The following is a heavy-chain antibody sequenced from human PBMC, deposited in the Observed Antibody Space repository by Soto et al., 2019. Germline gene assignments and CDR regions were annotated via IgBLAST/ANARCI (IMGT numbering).Heavy chain of an antibody. CDR2: ISYDGDNK. CDR1: EVHFDSYG. Sequence: QVQLVESGGGVVQPGRSLRLSCAASEVHFDSYGMHWVRQAPGKGPEWVATISYDGDNKYYADSVKGRFIISRDNFKSTLHLQMNSLRTEDTAVYYCAKDPYGSGSYYTQYYYFGMDVWGHGTTVTVSS. J-gene: IGHJ6*02. V-gene: IGHV3-30*18. CDR3: AKDPYGSGSYYTQYYYFGMDV. D-gene: IGHD3-10*01.